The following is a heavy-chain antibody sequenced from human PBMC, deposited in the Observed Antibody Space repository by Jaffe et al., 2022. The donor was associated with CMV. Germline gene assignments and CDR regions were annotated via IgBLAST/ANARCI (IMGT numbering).Heavy chain of an antibody. CDR3: ARDVVNPTSAFDI. D-gene: IGHD2-2*01. Sequence: EVQLVESGGGLVKPGGSLRLSCAASGFTFSSYSMNWVRQAPGKGLEWVSSISSSSSYIYYADSVKGRFTISRDNAKNSLYLQMNSLRAEDTAVFYCARDVVNPTSAFDIWGQGTMVTVSS. CDR2: ISSSSSYI. J-gene: IGHJ3*02. CDR1: GFTFSSYS. V-gene: IGHV3-21*02.